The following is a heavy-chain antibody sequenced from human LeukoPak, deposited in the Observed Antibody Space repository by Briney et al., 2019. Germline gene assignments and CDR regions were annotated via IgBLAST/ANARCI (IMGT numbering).Heavy chain of an antibody. D-gene: IGHD6-19*01. CDR2: IYYSGST. CDR3: ARIYRYSSGWYFDY. V-gene: IGHV4-39*01. Sequence: SETLSLTCTVSGGSISSSSYYWGWIRQPPWKGLEWIGSIYYSGSTYYNPSLKSRVTISVDTSKNQFSLKLSSVTAADTAVYYCARIYRYSSGWYFDYWGQGTLVTVSS. J-gene: IGHJ4*02. CDR1: GGSISSSSYY.